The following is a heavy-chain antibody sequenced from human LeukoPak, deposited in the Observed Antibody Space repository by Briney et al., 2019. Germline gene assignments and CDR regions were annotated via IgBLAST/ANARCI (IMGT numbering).Heavy chain of an antibody. CDR3: ARDRDGYTYNWFDP. CDR1: GGTFSSYA. CDR2: IIPILGIA. Sequence: ASVKVPCKASGGTFSSYAISWVRQAPGQGLEWMGRIIPILGIANYAQKFQGRVTITADKSTSTAYMELSSLRSEDTAVYYCARDRDGYTYNWFDPWGQGTLVTVSS. V-gene: IGHV1-69*04. D-gene: IGHD5-24*01. J-gene: IGHJ5*02.